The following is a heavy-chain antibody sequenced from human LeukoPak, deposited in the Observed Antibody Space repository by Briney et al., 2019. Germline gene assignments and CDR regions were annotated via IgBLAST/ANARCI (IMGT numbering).Heavy chain of an antibody. CDR2: ISSSSSYI. Sequence: GGSLRLSCAASGFTFSSYNMNWVRQAPGQGLEWGSSISSSSSYIYYADSVKGRFTISRDNAKNSLYLQMSSLRAEDTAVYYCARTPGIAVAGTGYFDYWGQGTLVTVSS. CDR3: ARTPGIAVAGTGYFDY. J-gene: IGHJ4*02. CDR1: GFTFSSYN. V-gene: IGHV3-21*04. D-gene: IGHD6-19*01.